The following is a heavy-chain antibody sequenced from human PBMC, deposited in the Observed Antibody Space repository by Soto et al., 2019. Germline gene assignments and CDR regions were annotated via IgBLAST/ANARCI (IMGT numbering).Heavy chain of an antibody. CDR2: IXVGSGXT. V-gene: IGHV1-58*01. CDR3: AAEGYGDNWFDP. D-gene: IGHD4-17*01. Sequence: XVKVSCKASGFTFTSSAVQWVRQARGQRLEWIRGIXVGSGXTNYPQKFQEXXTIPRDMXXSTDYMELSSLRSEDTAVYYCAAEGYGDNWFDPWGQGTLVTVSS. J-gene: IGHJ5*02. CDR1: GFTFTSSA.